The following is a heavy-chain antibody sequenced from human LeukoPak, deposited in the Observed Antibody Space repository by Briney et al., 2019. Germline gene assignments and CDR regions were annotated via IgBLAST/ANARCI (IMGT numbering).Heavy chain of an antibody. J-gene: IGHJ3*02. Sequence: TGGSLRLSCAASGFTFDDHAMYWVRQAPGKGLEWVSGINWDGSRIGYADAVKGRFTISRDSAKNSLYLQMNSLRTEDTALYYCARALYYYDTSGLGAFDIWGQGTLVTVSS. CDR2: INWDGSRI. CDR1: GFTFDDHA. V-gene: IGHV3-9*01. D-gene: IGHD3-22*01. CDR3: ARALYYYDTSGLGAFDI.